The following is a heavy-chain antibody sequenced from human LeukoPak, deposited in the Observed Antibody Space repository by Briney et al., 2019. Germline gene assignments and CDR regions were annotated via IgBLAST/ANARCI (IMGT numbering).Heavy chain of an antibody. V-gene: IGHV1-69*04. CDR2: IIPILGIA. J-gene: IGHJ4*02. CDR3: AKDIAYYDILTGYLS. D-gene: IGHD3-9*01. Sequence: SVKVSCKASGGTFSSYAISWVRQAPGQGLEWMGRIIPILGIANYAQKFQGRVTITADKSTSTAYMELSSLRSEDTAVYYCAKDIAYYDILTGYLSWGQGTLVTVSS. CDR1: GGTFSSYA.